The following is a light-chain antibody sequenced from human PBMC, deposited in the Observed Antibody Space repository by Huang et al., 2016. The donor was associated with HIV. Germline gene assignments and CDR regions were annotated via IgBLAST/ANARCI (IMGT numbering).Light chain of an antibody. CDR2: EES. CDR1: QSVGVY. CDR3: QQRTKWPPVLT. V-gene: IGKV3-11*01. Sequence: EIVLTQSPATLSLSPGDRATLSCRASQSVGVYLAWYQQKPGQASRLLIFEESNRATGIPDRCSGSGSGTDFALTIDSLQPDDFAIYYCQQRTKWPPVLTFGGGTRVEIK. J-gene: IGKJ4*01.